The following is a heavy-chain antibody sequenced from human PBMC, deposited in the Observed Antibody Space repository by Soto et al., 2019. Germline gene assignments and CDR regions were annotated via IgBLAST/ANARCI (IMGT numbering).Heavy chain of an antibody. Sequence: SGPTLVNPTQTLTLTCTFSGFSLSTSGMCVSWIRQPPGKALEWLALIDWDDDKYCSTSLKTRLTISKDTSKNQVVLTMTNMDPVDTATYYCARMNQGMRAVDYWGQGTLVTVSS. V-gene: IGHV2-70*01. J-gene: IGHJ4*02. CDR2: IDWDDDK. CDR1: GFSLSTSGMC. CDR3: ARMNQGMRAVDY.